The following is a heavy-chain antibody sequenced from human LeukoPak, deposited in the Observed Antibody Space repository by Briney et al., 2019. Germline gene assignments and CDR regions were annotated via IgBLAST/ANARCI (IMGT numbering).Heavy chain of an antibody. J-gene: IGHJ4*02. V-gene: IGHV3-23*01. CDR3: ARDYPTSGIVTLFDY. CDR1: GFTFSSYA. D-gene: IGHD1-1*01. CDR2: ITTSGAST. Sequence: PGGSLRLSCAASGFTFSSYAMSWVRQAPGKGLEWVSSITTSGASTYYADSVKGRFTISRDNSKNSLYLQMTSLRAEDTAVYYCARDYPTSGIVTLFDYWGQGTLVTVSS.